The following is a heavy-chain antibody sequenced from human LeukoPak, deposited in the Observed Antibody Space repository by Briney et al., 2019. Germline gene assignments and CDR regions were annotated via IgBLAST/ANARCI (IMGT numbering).Heavy chain of an antibody. V-gene: IGHV3-21*01. D-gene: IGHD1-26*01. Sequence: GRSLRLSCAASGFTFGDYAMHWVRQAPGKGLEWVSSISSSSSYIYYADSVKGRFTISRDNSKNTLYLQMNSLRAEDTAVYYCAKGQPGGSYPSWFDPWGQGTLVTVSS. CDR1: GFTFGDYA. CDR2: ISSSSSYI. CDR3: AKGQPGGSYPSWFDP. J-gene: IGHJ5*02.